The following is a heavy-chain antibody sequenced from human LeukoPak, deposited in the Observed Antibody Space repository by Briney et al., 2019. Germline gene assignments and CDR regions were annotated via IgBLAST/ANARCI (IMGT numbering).Heavy chain of an antibody. V-gene: IGHV4-59*06. CDR3: ARTYSGYEFDF. Sequence: SETLSLTCTVTGGSISSYYWSWIRQHPGKGLEWIGYIYYSGSTYYNPSLKSRVTISVDTSKNQFSLNLSSVTAADTAVYYCARTYSGYEFDFWGQGTLVTVSS. J-gene: IGHJ4*02. CDR2: IYYSGST. D-gene: IGHD5-12*01. CDR1: GGSISSYY.